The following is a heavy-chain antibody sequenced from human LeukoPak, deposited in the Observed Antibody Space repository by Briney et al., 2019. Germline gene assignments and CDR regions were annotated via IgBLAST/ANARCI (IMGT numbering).Heavy chain of an antibody. Sequence: PGGSLRLSCAASEFTFSSYAMSWVRQAPGKGLEWVSSISGSGGFTYYADSVKGRFTISRDNSKNTLYLQMNSLRAEDTAVYYCATRGERRHDQSGYYYGMDVWGQGTTVTVSS. J-gene: IGHJ6*02. CDR2: ISGSGGFT. CDR1: EFTFSSYA. V-gene: IGHV3-23*01. D-gene: IGHD2-21*01. CDR3: ATRGERRHDQSGYYYGMDV.